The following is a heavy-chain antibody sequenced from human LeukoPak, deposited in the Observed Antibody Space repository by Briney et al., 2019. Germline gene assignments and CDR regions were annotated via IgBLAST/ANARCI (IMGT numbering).Heavy chain of an antibody. D-gene: IGHD1-7*01. J-gene: IGHJ6*02. Sequence: SETLSLTCTVSGGSISSGGYYWSWIRQPPGKGLEWIGYIYYSGSTNYNPSLKSRVTISVDTSKNQFSLKLSSVTAADTAVYYCARDNWNYGSSMDVWGQGTTVTVSS. CDR3: ARDNWNYGSSMDV. CDR2: IYYSGST. V-gene: IGHV4-61*08. CDR1: GGSISSGGYY.